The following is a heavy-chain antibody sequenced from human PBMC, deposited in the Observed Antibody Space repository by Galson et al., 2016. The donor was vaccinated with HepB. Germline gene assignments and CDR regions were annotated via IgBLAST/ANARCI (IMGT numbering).Heavy chain of an antibody. CDR1: GFTVSSNC. Sequence: SLRLSCAASGFTVSSNCMSWVRQAPGKGLEWVSLICDGGSAYYTDSVKARFTISRDNSKNTPYLQMNNLRPDDTAVYFCARDPPGVPDFALDVWGQGTTVTVSS. J-gene: IGHJ6*02. V-gene: IGHV3-66*01. D-gene: IGHD3-10*01. CDR3: ARDPPGVPDFALDV. CDR2: ICDGGSA.